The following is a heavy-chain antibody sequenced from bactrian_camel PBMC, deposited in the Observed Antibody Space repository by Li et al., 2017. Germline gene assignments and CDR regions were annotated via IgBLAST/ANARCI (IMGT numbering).Heavy chain of an antibody. Sequence: HVQLVESGGDLVQPGGSLRLSCAASRVTLSLSSYFLNWVRQAPGKGLQWVSSIYNQNKYTYYTDAVKGRFTISRDNLQMNSLKSEDTGLYYCATSLTDNWLRGFGYWGQGTQVTVS. V-gene: IGHV3-2*01. CDR3: ATSLTDNWLRGFGY. D-gene: IGHD7*01. J-gene: IGHJ6*01. CDR2: IYNQNKYT. CDR1: RVTLSLSSYF.